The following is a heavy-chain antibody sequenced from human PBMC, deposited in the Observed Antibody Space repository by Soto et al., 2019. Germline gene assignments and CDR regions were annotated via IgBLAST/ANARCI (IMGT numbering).Heavy chain of an antibody. Sequence: SVTVSCKASGGTFSSQAISWVRQAPGQGLEWMGGIIPVFRATNYAQKFQGRVTITADDSTSTAYMDLYSLRSEDTAVYYCARDVPLNYYDGTYSYYAMDVWGQGTTGTVSS. J-gene: IGHJ6*02. CDR1: GGTFSSQA. CDR2: IIPVFRAT. D-gene: IGHD3-22*01. CDR3: ARDVPLNYYDGTYSYYAMDV. V-gene: IGHV1-69*13.